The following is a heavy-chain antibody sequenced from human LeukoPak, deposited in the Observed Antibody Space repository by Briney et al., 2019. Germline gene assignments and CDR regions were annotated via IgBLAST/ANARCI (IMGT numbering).Heavy chain of an antibody. J-gene: IGHJ4*02. CDR3: ASAHEIGEDSIAAAGDY. V-gene: IGHV1-2*02. Sequence: ASVKVSCKASGYTFTGYYMHWVRQAPGQGLEWMGWINPNSGGTNYAQKFQGRVTMTRDTSISTAYMELSRLRSDDTAVYYCASAHEIGEDSIAAAGDYWGQGTLVTVSS. D-gene: IGHD6-13*01. CDR1: GYTFTGYY. CDR2: INPNSGGT.